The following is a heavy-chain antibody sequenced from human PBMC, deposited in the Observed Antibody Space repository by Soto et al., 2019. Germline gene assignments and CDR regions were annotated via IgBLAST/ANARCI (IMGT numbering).Heavy chain of an antibody. CDR1: GYSFTSYW. CDR3: ARHALAGSLSYYYGMDV. Sequence: PGESLKISCKGSGYSFTSYWIGWVRQMPGKGLEWMGIIYPGDSDTRYSPSFQGQVTISADKSISAAYLQWSSLKASDTAMYYCARHALAGSLSYYYGMDVWGQGTTVTVSS. V-gene: IGHV5-51*01. D-gene: IGHD6-19*01. J-gene: IGHJ6*02. CDR2: IYPGDSDT.